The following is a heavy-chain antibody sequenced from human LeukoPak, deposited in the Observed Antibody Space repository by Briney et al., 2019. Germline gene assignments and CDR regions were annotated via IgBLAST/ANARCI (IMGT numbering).Heavy chain of an antibody. V-gene: IGHV3-30-3*01. CDR2: ISYDGSNK. D-gene: IGHD3-16*02. CDR3: ARGGTGSYRHYYFDY. CDR1: GFTFSGSA. J-gene: IGHJ4*02. Sequence: GGSLRLSCAASGFTFSGSAMSWVRQAPGKGLEWVAVISYDGSNKYYADSVQGRFTISRDNAKNSLYLQMNSLRAEDTAVYYCARGGTGSYRHYYFDYWGQGTLVTVSS.